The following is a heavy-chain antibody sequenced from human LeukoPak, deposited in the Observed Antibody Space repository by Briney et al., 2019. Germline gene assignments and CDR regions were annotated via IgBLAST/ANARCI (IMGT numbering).Heavy chain of an antibody. D-gene: IGHD3-3*01. CDR3: ASNSDFTTKPHTFDI. J-gene: IGHJ3*02. CDR2: INHSGST. V-gene: IGHV4-34*01. Sequence: KPSETLSLTCAVYGGSFSGYYWSWIRQPPGKGLEWIGEINHSGSTNYNPSLKSRVTISVDTSKNQFSLKLSSVTAADTAVYYCASNSDFTTKPHTFDIWGQGTMVTVSS. CDR1: GGSFSGYY.